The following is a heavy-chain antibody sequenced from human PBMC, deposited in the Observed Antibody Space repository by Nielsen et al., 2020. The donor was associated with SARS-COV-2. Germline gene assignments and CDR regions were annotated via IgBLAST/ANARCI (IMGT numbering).Heavy chain of an antibody. CDR2: IYYSGST. V-gene: IGHV4-31*03. Sequence: SETLSLTCTVSGGSISSGGYYWSWIRQHPGKGLEWIGYIYYSGSTYYNPSLKSRVTISVDTSKNQFSLKLSSVTAADTAVYYCARGITIFGVVTRMDVWGQGTTVTVSS. CDR1: GGSISSGGYY. D-gene: IGHD3-3*01. J-gene: IGHJ6*02. CDR3: ARGITIFGVVTRMDV.